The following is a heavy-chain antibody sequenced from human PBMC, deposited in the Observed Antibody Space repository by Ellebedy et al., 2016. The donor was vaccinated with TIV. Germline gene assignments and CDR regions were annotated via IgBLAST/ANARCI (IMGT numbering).Heavy chain of an antibody. D-gene: IGHD2-2*01. CDR1: GYTFTSYG. J-gene: IGHJ5*02. CDR2: ISAYNGNT. V-gene: IGHV1-18*01. CDR3: ARGVGYCSSTSCSSGWFNP. Sequence: ASVKVSCXASGYTFTSYGISWVRQAPGQGLEWMGWISAYNGNTNYAQKLQGRVTMTTDTSTSTAYMELRSLRSDDTAVYYCARGVGYCSSTSCSSGWFNPWGQGTLVTVSS.